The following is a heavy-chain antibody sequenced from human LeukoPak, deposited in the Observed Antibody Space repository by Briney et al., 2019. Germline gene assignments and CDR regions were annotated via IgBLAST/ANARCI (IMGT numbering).Heavy chain of an antibody. J-gene: IGHJ4*02. CDR1: GDSISSGGGYS. CDR3: ARSRRQQLVNYFDY. D-gene: IGHD6-13*01. CDR2: IYHSGST. Sequence: SETLSLTCAVSGDSISSGGGYSWSWIRQPPGKGLEWIGYIYHSGSTYYNPSLKSRVTISVDRSKNQFSLKLSSVTAADTAVYYCARSRRQQLVNYFDYWGQGTLVTVSS. V-gene: IGHV4-30-2*01.